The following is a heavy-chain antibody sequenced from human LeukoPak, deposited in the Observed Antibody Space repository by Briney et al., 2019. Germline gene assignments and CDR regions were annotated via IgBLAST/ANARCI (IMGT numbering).Heavy chain of an antibody. CDR3: ARDYLKGGVYGSGSYTDY. V-gene: IGHV4-4*07. J-gene: IGHJ4*02. D-gene: IGHD3-10*01. CDR1: GGSISSYY. Sequence: SETLSLTCTVSGGSISSYYWSWIRQPAGKGLEWIGRIYTSGSTNYNPSLKSRVTMSVDTSKNQFSLKLSSVTAADTAVYYCARDYLKGGVYGSGSYTDYWGQGTLVTVSS. CDR2: IYTSGST.